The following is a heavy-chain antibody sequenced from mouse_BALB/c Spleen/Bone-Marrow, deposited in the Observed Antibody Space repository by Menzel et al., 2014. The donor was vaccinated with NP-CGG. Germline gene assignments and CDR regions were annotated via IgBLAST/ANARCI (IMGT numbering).Heavy chain of an antibody. CDR3: ARDRGSGYDRTMDY. J-gene: IGHJ4*01. CDR1: GFSLXSYG. D-gene: IGHD2-2*01. Sequence: VQLQESGPGLVAPSQSLSITCTVSGFSLXSYGVHWVRQPPGKGLEWLGVIWAGGSTNYNSALMSRLSISKDNSKSQVFLKMNSLQTDDTAMYFCARDRGSGYDRTMDYRGQGTSVTVSS. V-gene: IGHV2-9*02. CDR2: IWAGGST.